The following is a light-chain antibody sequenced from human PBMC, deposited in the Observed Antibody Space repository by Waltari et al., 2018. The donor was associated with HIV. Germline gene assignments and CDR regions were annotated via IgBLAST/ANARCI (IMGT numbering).Light chain of an antibody. CDR3: SSYTSSSTLVV. J-gene: IGLJ2*01. CDR2: DVS. V-gene: IGLV2-14*01. CDR1: SSDVGGYNY. Sequence: QSALTQPAPVSGSPGQSITISCTGTSSDVGGYNYVSRYQQHPGKAPKLMIYDVSNRPSGVSNRCSGSKSGNTASLTISGLQAEDEADYYCSSYTSSSTLVVFGGGTKLTVL.